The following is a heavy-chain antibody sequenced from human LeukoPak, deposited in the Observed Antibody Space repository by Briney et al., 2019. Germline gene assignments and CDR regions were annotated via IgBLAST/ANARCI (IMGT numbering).Heavy chain of an antibody. J-gene: IGHJ4*02. D-gene: IGHD6-19*01. V-gene: IGHV3-23*01. CDR3: ARTISSGWYYFDY. Sequence: GGSLRLSCAASGFTFSSYAMSWVRQAPGKGLEWVSGISGSGGSTYYADSVKGRFIISRDNSKNSLYLQMNSLRAEDTAVYYCARTISSGWYYFDYWGQGTLVTVSS. CDR2: ISGSGGST. CDR1: GFTFSSYA.